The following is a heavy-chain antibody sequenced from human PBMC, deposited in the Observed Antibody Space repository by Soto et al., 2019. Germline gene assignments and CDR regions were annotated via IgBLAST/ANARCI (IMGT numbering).Heavy chain of an antibody. D-gene: IGHD2-8*01. CDR1: GYTFTGYY. J-gene: IGHJ5*02. Sequence: ASVKVSCKASGYTFTGYYIHWVRQAPGQGLEWMGWIDPNSGGTHYAPKFQGRVAMTRAASISTAYMELNRLRSDDTAVYYCAKNGPSLGAWFDPWGQGTLVTVSS. CDR3: AKNGPSLGAWFDP. V-gene: IGHV1-2*02. CDR2: IDPNSGGT.